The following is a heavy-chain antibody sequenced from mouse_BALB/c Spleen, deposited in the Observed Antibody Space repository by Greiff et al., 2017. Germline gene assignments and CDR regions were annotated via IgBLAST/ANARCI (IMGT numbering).Heavy chain of an antibody. Sequence: EVMLVESGGGLVKPGGSLKLSCAASGFAFSSYDMSWVRQTPEKRLERVAYISSGGGSTYYPDTVKGRFTISRDNAKNTLYLQMSSLKSEDTAMYYCARHRDYYGSSYLFAYWGQGTLVTVSA. D-gene: IGHD1-1*01. CDR2: ISSGGGST. CDR3: ARHRDYYGSSYLFAY. CDR1: GFAFSSYD. V-gene: IGHV5-12-1*01. J-gene: IGHJ3*01.